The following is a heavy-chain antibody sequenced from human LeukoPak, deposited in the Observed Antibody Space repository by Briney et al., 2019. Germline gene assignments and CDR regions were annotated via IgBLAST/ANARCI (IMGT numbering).Heavy chain of an antibody. CDR3: ARGRFGEFIS. D-gene: IGHD3-10*01. J-gene: IGHJ4*02. Sequence: PGGSLRLSCAASGFPVSSNYMSWVRQAPGKGLEWVSVIYSGGSTYYADSVKGRFTISRDDSKNTLYLQMNSLRAEDTAVYYCARGRFGEFISWGQGTLVTVSS. CDR1: GFPVSSNY. V-gene: IGHV3-53*01. CDR2: IYSGGST.